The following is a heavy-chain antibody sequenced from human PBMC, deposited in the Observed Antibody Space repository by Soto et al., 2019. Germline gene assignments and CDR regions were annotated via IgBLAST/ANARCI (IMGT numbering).Heavy chain of an antibody. J-gene: IGHJ4*02. CDR1: GFTFSSYA. D-gene: IGHD1-26*01. CDR2: FSGSGDST. Sequence: EVQLLESGGGLVQPGGSLRLSCAASGFTFSSYAMSWVHQAPGKGLEWVSGFSGSGDSTYYADSVKGRFTISRDNSKNTLYLQMNSLRVEDTAVYYCARGERQMGRLDYWGQGTLVTVSS. V-gene: IGHV3-23*01. CDR3: ARGERQMGRLDY.